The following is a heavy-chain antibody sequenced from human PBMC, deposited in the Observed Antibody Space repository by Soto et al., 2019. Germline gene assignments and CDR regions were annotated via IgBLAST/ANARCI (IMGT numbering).Heavy chain of an antibody. CDR2: IIPLFGTA. V-gene: IGHV1-69*13. J-gene: IGHJ4*02. CDR1: GGTFNKYG. D-gene: IGHD3-22*01. CDR3: ARKFDSDTSGYYYAY. Sequence: GXAVKVSCKASGGTFNKYGVDWVRRSPGQGLEWMGGIIPLFGTANYAQKFQGRVTISADEVTSTVYMELRSLRSEDTGVYYCARKFDSDTSGYYYAYWGQGALVTVSS.